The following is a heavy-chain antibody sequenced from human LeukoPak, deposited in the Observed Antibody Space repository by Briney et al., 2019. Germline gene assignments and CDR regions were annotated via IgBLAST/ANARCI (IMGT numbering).Heavy chain of an antibody. CDR1: GFTFSNTW. CDR2: IHSDGIST. V-gene: IGHV3-74*03. J-gene: IGHJ4*02. D-gene: IGHD3-10*02. CDR3: ARDRYYVPDY. Sequence: GRSLRLSCAASGFTFSNTWMHWVRHAPGKGLVWVSRIHSDGISTTYADSVKGRFTISRDNAKNTLYLQMNSLRAEDTAVYYCARDRYYVPDYWGQGTLVTVSS.